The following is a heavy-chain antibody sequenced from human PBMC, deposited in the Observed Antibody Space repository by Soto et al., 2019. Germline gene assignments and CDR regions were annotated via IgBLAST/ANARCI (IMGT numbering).Heavy chain of an antibody. V-gene: IGHV4-59*01. J-gene: IGHJ4*02. CDR1: GGSISSYY. D-gene: IGHD6-19*01. CDR3: AREGDSSGPIDY. Sequence: SETLSLTCTVSGGSISSYYWSWIRQPPGKGLEWIGYIYYSGSTNYNPSIKSRVTVSVDTSKNQFSLKLSSVTAADTAVYYCAREGDSSGPIDYWGQGTLVTVSS. CDR2: IYYSGST.